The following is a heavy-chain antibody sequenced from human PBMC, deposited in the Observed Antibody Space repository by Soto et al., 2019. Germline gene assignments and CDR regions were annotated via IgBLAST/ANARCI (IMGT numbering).Heavy chain of an antibody. CDR1: GDTFTFYS. CDR3: ASSYGSGYRAFDY. Sequence: QVQLVQSGAEVKKPGSSVRVSCKASGDTFTFYSINWVRQAPGLGLEWMGRINPILSMSNYAQRFQGRVTMTADKCSSTAYRELSSRRSEETAMYYCASSYGSGYRAFDYWGQGALVTVSS. J-gene: IGHJ4*02. D-gene: IGHD3-10*01. V-gene: IGHV1-69*02. CDR2: INPILSMS.